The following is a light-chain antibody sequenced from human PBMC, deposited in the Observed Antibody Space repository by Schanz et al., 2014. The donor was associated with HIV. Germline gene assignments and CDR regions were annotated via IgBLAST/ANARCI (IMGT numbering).Light chain of an antibody. Sequence: DIQMTQSSSILSASVGDRVTITCRASQAISNYLAWYQQQPGKVPKLLISSAYTLQSGVPSRFSGRGSGTDFTLTISTLQPEDVATYYCQTYNSAPRTFGGVTRVQIK. CDR2: SAY. J-gene: IGKJ4*01. CDR3: QTYNSAPRT. CDR1: QAISNY. V-gene: IGKV1-27*01.